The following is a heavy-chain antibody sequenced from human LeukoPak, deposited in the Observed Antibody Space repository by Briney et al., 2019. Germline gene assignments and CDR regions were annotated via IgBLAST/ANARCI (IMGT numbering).Heavy chain of an antibody. CDR3: AADPDFWSGHYSFDY. V-gene: IGHV1-58*01. Sequence: SVKVSCKASGFTFSNSAVQWVRQARGQRLEWIGWIVVGSGNTNYAQKFQERVTITRDMSTSTTYMELSSLRSEDAAVYYCAADPDFWSGHYSFDYWGQGTLVTVSS. J-gene: IGHJ4*02. CDR1: GFTFSNSA. D-gene: IGHD3-3*01. CDR2: IVVGSGNT.